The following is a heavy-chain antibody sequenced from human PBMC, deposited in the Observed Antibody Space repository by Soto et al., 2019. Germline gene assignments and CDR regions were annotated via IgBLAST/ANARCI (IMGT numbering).Heavy chain of an antibody. CDR3: ACRYYYDSSGYYSPYFDY. CDR1: GGSISSGDYY. Sequence: PSETLSLTCTVSGGSISSGDYYWSWIRQPPGKGLERIGYIYYSGSTYYNPSLKSRVTISVDTSKNQFSLKLSSVTAADTAVYYCACRYYYDSSGYYSPYFDYWGQGTLVTVSS. V-gene: IGHV4-30-4*01. CDR2: IYYSGST. J-gene: IGHJ4*02. D-gene: IGHD3-22*01.